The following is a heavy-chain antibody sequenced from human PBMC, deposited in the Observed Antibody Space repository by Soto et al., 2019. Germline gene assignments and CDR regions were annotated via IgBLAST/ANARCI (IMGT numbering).Heavy chain of an antibody. CDR2: ISSNGGST. D-gene: IGHD5-18*01. CDR3: AREGYSYGSYCYYMDV. J-gene: IGHJ6*03. V-gene: IGHV3-64*01. CDR1: GFTFSSYA. Sequence: EVQLVESGGGLVQPGGSLRLSCAASGFTFSSYAMHWVRQAPGKGLEYVSAISSNGGSTYYANSVQGRFTISRDNSSNTLYLQMCSLRAEDMAVYYCAREGYSYGSYCYYMDVWGKGTTVTVS.